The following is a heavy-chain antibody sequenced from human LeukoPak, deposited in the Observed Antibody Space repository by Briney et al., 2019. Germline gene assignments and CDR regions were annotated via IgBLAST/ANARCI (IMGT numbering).Heavy chain of an antibody. CDR2: IYYSGST. V-gene: IGHV4-59*01. CDR3: ARATVGYCSGGSWSTGYYYYGMDV. D-gene: IGHD2-15*01. CDR1: GGSISSYY. Sequence: SETLSLTCTVSGGSISSYYWSWIRQPPGKGLEWIGYIYYSGSTNYNPSLKSRVTISVDTSKNQFSLKLSSVTAADTAVYYCARATVGYCSGGSWSTGYYYYGMDVWGQGTTVTVSS. J-gene: IGHJ6*02.